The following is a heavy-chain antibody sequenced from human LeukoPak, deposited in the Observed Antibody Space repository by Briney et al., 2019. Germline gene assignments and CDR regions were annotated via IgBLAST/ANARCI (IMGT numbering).Heavy chain of an antibody. V-gene: IGHV4-39*01. J-gene: IGHJ3*02. D-gene: IGHD3-3*01. CDR1: GGSISSSSYY. CDR3: AAGLRFLEWLPLYAFDI. Sequence: SETLSLTCTVSGGSISSSSYYWGWIRQPPGKGLEWIGSIYYSGSTYCNPSLKSRVTISVDTSKNQFSLKLSSVTAADTAVYYCAAGLRFLEWLPLYAFDIWGQGTMVTVSS. CDR2: IYYSGST.